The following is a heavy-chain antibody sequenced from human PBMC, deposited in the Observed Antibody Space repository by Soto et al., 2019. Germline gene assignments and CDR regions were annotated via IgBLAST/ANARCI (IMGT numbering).Heavy chain of an antibody. Sequence: GGSLRLSCAASGFTFSSYWMSWVRQAPGKGLEWVANIKQDGSEKYYVDSVKGRFTISRDNAKNSLYLQMNSLRAEDTAVYYCAREYYGDYTRVFDYWGQGTLVTVSS. CDR2: IKQDGSEK. J-gene: IGHJ4*02. V-gene: IGHV3-7*01. D-gene: IGHD4-17*01. CDR1: GFTFSSYW. CDR3: AREYYGDYTRVFDY.